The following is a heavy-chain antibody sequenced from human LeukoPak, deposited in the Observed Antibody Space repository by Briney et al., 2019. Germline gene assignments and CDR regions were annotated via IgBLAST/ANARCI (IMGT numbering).Heavy chain of an antibody. D-gene: IGHD6-19*01. J-gene: IGHJ5*02. CDR1: GLSFSTYN. Sequence: GGSLRLSCAASGLSFSTYNMNWVRQAPGKGLEWISYISSSSNTIYYADSVKGRFTISRDNAKNSLYLQMNNLRAEDTAVYYCARGLYSSGWNNWFDPWGQGTLVTVSS. V-gene: IGHV3-48*01. CDR3: ARGLYSSGWNNWFDP. CDR2: ISSSSNTI.